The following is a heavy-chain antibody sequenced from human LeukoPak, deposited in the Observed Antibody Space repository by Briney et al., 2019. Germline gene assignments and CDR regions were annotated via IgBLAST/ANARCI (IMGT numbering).Heavy chain of an antibody. Sequence: PSETLSLTCAVSGGSISSSNWWSWVRQPPGKGLEWIGEIYHSGSTNYNPSLKSRVTISVDKSKNQFSLKLSSVTAADTAVYYCARDYGDYGGNPRYYYYGMDVWGQGTTVTVSS. CDR2: IYHSGST. J-gene: IGHJ6*02. CDR1: GGSISSSNW. V-gene: IGHV4-4*02. D-gene: IGHD4-23*01. CDR3: ARDYGDYGGNPRYYYYGMDV.